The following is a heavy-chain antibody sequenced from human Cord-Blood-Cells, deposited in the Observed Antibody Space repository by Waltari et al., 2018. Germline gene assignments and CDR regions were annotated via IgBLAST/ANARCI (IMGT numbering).Heavy chain of an antibody. CDR1: GGTFSSYA. CDR3: ARCGLRIFGVVRGFDY. D-gene: IGHD3-3*01. J-gene: IGHJ4*02. Sequence: QVQLVQSGAVVKKPGSAVKVSCMACGGTFSSYASSWVRQAPGQGLEWMGGSIPIFGTANYEKKVQGRVTITADNSTSTAYVEVSSRRCEETAVYYCARCGLRIFGVVRGFDYWGQGTLVTVSS. CDR2: SIPIFGTA. V-gene: IGHV1-69*06.